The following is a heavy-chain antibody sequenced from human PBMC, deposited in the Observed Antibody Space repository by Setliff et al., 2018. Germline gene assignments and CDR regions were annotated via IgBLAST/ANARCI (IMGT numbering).Heavy chain of an antibody. D-gene: IGHD2-15*01. V-gene: IGHV1-3*01. CDR3: ARDLRGGFDY. CDR1: GYTFTSYA. J-gene: IGHJ4*02. Sequence: ASVKVSCKASGYTFTSYAMHWVRQAPGQRLEWMGWINAGNGSTKYSQKFQGRVTITRDTSASTAYMELSSLRSEDTAVYYCARDLRGGFDYWGQGTLVTVSS. CDR2: INAGNGST.